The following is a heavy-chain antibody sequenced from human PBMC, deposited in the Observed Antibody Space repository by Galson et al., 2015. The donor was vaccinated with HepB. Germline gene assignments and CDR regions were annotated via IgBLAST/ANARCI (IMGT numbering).Heavy chain of an antibody. CDR3: ANADY. Sequence: SLRLSCAASGFTFSSYAMHWVRQAPGKGLEWVAVISYDGSNKYYADSVKGRFTISRDNSKNTLYLQMNSLRAEDTAVYYCANADYWGQGTLVTVSS. J-gene: IGHJ4*02. V-gene: IGHV3-30-3*02. CDR1: GFTFSSYA. CDR2: ISYDGSNK.